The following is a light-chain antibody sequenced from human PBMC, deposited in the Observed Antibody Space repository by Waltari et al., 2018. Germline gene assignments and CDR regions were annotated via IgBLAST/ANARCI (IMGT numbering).Light chain of an antibody. J-gene: IGKJ1*01. CDR2: GAS. CDR3: QQYHDWPPWT. Sequence: EIVMTQSPATMSVSPGDGATLACRASQSIRSNLAWYQQKPGQAPRLLIYGASTRATGIPARFSGGGSGAEYTLTIRSLQSDDVAVYYCQQYHDWPPWTFGQGTRVEIK. CDR1: QSIRSN. V-gene: IGKV3-15*01.